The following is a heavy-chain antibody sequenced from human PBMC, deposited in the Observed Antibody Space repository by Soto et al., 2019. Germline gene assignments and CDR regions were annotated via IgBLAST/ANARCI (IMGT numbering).Heavy chain of an antibody. J-gene: IGHJ4*02. CDR2: ISGSGGST. Sequence: GGSLRLSCAASGFTFSSYAMSWVRQAPGKGLEWVSAISGSGGSTYYADSVKGRLTISRDNSKNTLYLQMNSRRAEDTAVYYCAKRGFWSGYYYTPCFDYWGQGTLVTVSS. D-gene: IGHD3-3*01. CDR1: GFTFSSYA. V-gene: IGHV3-23*01. CDR3: AKRGFWSGYYYTPCFDY.